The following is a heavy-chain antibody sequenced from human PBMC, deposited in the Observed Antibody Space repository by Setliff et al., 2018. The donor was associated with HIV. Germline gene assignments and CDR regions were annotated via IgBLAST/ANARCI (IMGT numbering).Heavy chain of an antibody. CDR1: GGSISSYY. J-gene: IGHJ4*02. V-gene: IGHV4-59*01. CDR3: ARGSSGWTFDY. Sequence: SETLSLTCTVSGGSISSYYWSWIRQPPGKGLEWIGYIYYSGGTNYNPSLKSRVTISADKSKNHFSLKLSSVTAADTAVYYCARGSSGWTFDYWGQGTLVTVSS. CDR2: IYYSGGT. D-gene: IGHD6-19*01.